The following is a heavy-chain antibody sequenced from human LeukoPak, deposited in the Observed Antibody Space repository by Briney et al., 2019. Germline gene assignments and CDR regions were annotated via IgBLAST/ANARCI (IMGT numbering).Heavy chain of an antibody. Sequence: SQTLSLTCAIYGDSVSSTRAAWNWIRQSPSRGLEWLGRTYYRSKWYNDYAVSVKSRITISPDTSKNQFSLQLNSVTPEDTAVYYCARVNSWTEEPDTGFDYWGQGTLVTVSS. J-gene: IGHJ4*02. V-gene: IGHV6-1*01. CDR2: TYYRSKWYN. CDR3: ARVNSWTEEPDTGFDY. CDR1: GDSVSSTRAA. D-gene: IGHD1-14*01.